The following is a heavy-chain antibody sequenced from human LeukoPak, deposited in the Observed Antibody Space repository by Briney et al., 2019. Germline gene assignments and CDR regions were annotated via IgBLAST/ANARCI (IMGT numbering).Heavy chain of an antibody. CDR2: IYTSGST. Sequence: NPSETLSLTCTVSGGFISSYYWSWIRQPPGKGLEWIGYIYTSGSTNYNPSLKSRVTISVDTSKNQFSLKLSSVTAADTAVYYCARVTTVILRGYYYYYYMDVWGKGTTVTVSS. V-gene: IGHV4-4*09. CDR1: GGFISSYY. D-gene: IGHD4-11*01. CDR3: ARVTTVILRGYYYYYYMDV. J-gene: IGHJ6*03.